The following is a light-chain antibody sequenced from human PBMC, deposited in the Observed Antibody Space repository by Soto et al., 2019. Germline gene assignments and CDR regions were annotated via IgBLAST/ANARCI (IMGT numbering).Light chain of an antibody. CDR1: HSISRQ. V-gene: IGKV1-5*03. Sequence: DIPMTQSPSTLSASVGDRVSVTCRASHSISRQLAWYQQKPGKAPNLLIYQAANLEPGVPSRFRGSGSGTEFTLTISSLQPADLGTYYCLQYQSYWTFGQGTKVEVK. J-gene: IGKJ1*01. CDR2: QAA. CDR3: LQYQSYWT.